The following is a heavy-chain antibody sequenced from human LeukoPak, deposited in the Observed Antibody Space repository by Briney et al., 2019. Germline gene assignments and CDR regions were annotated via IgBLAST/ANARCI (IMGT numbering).Heavy chain of an antibody. Sequence: SETLSLTCAVYGGSFSGYYWSWIRQPPGKGLEWIGEINHSGSTNYNPSLKSRVTISVDTSKNQFSLKLSSVTAADTAVYYCARSSYPYSSSSGGIDYWGQGTLVTVSS. CDR1: GGSFSGYY. J-gene: IGHJ4*02. CDR3: ARSSYPYSSSSGGIDY. CDR2: INHSGST. D-gene: IGHD6-13*01. V-gene: IGHV4-34*01.